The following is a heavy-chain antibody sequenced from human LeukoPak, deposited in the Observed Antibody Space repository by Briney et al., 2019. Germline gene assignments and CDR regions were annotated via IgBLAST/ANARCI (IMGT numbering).Heavy chain of an antibody. CDR3: ASGVLHSSGWYVAFDI. CDR2: IYYSGST. D-gene: IGHD6-19*01. CDR1: GGSISSSSYY. J-gene: IGHJ3*02. V-gene: IGHV4-39*07. Sequence: PSETLSLTCTVSGGSISSSSYYWGWIRQPPGKGLEWIGSIYYSGSTYYNPSLKSRVTISVDTSKNQFSLKLSSVTAADTAVYYCASGVLHSSGWYVAFDIWGQGTMVTVSS.